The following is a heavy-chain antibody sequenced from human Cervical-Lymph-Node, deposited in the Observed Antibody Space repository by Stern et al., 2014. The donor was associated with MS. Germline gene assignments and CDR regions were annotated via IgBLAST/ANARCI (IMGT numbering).Heavy chain of an antibody. Sequence: QVQLGQSGAEVKKPGASVKVSCKTSGYTFISYGISWVRQAPGQGLEWMGYISAHNGNTNFAQRLQGRVTMTTDTSTSTAYMELTTLRSDDTAVYYCARTSATVATSESDYWGQGTLVTVSS. D-gene: IGHD4-17*01. CDR1: GYTFISYG. CDR3: ARTSATVATSESDY. J-gene: IGHJ4*02. V-gene: IGHV1-18*01. CDR2: ISAHNGNT.